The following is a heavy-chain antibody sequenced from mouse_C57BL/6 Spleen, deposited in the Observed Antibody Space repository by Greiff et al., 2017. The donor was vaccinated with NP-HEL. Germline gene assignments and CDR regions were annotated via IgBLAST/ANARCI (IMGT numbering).Heavy chain of an antibody. D-gene: IGHD2-4*01. Sequence: QVQLQQPGAELVKPGASVKMSCKASGYTFTSYWITWVKQRPGQGLEWIGDIYPGSGSTNYNEKFKSKATLTVDTSSSTAYMQLSSLTSEDSAVYYCARSPIYYDYDERYAMDYWGQGTSVTVSS. CDR2: IYPGSGST. V-gene: IGHV1-55*01. J-gene: IGHJ4*01. CDR1: GYTFTSYW. CDR3: ARSPIYYDYDERYAMDY.